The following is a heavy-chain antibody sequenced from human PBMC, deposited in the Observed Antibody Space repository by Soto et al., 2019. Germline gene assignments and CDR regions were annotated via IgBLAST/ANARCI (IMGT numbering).Heavy chain of an antibody. CDR2: INHSGST. Sequence: SETLSLTCAVYGGSFSGYYWSWIRQPPGKGLEWIGEINHSGSTNYNPSLKSRVTISVDTSKNQFSLKLSSVTAADTAVYYCASGFGLAAAGSDDDFDIWGQGTMVTVS. V-gene: IGHV4-34*01. CDR3: ASGFGLAAAGSDDDFDI. CDR1: GGSFSGYY. D-gene: IGHD6-13*01. J-gene: IGHJ3*02.